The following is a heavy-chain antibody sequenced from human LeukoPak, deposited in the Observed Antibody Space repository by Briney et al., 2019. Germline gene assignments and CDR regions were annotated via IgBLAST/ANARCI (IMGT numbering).Heavy chain of an antibody. Sequence: PSETLSLTCTVSGGSISSYYWSWIRQPAGKGLEWIGRIYTSGSTNYNPSLKSRVTMSVDTSKNQFSLKLSSVTAADTAVYYCAAAPMYYYDSSGYYPGHFDYWGQGTLVTVSS. V-gene: IGHV4-4*07. D-gene: IGHD3-22*01. CDR1: GGSISSYY. CDR2: IYTSGST. CDR3: AAAPMYYYDSSGYYPGHFDY. J-gene: IGHJ4*02.